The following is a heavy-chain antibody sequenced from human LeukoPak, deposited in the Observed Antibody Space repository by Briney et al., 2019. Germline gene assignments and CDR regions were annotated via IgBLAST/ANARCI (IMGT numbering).Heavy chain of an antibody. CDR3: ARVPPSEYNWFDP. CDR1: GYSISSGYY. Sequence: SETLSLTCSVSGYSISSGYYWGWTRQPPGKGLEWIGSIYHSGSTYYNPSLKSRVTISVDTSKNQFSLKLSSVTAADTAVYYCARVPPSEYNWFDPWGQGTLVTVSS. J-gene: IGHJ5*02. CDR2: IYHSGST. V-gene: IGHV4-38-2*02.